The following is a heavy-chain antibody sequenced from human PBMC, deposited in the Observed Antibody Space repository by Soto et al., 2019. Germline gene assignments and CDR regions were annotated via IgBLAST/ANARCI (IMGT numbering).Heavy chain of an antibody. V-gene: IGHV4-39*01. CDR2: IYYSGST. CDR1: GVSISGSRYY. J-gene: IGHJ6*02. CDR3: ARGGIPPSGYGIAYAMDV. Sequence: SETLSLTCTVSGVSISGSRYYWGWIRQPPGRGLEWIGNIYYSGSTYYTPALKSRVTLSVDTSKNQFSLNLNSVTAADTAVYYCARGGIPPSGYGIAYAMDVWGQGTTVT. D-gene: IGHD1-26*01.